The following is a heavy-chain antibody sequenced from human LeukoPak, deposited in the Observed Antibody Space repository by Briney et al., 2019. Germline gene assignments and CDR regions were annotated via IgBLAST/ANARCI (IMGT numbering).Heavy chain of an antibody. Sequence: GGSLRLSCAASGFTFSSYAMSWVRQAPGKGLEWVSAISGSGGSTYYADSVKGRFTISRDNSKNTLYLQMNSLRAEDTAVYYCAKAAGRGYSYGDYFDYWGQGTLVTVSS. J-gene: IGHJ4*02. CDR2: ISGSGGST. V-gene: IGHV3-23*01. D-gene: IGHD5-18*01. CDR1: GFTFSSYA. CDR3: AKAAGRGYSYGDYFDY.